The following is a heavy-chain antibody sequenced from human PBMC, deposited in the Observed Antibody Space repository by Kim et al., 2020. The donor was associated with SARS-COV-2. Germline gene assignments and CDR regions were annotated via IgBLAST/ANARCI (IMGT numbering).Heavy chain of an antibody. D-gene: IGHD6-13*01. CDR3: ARDLGGGVAAAGTNWFDP. CDR1: GGSISSYY. Sequence: SETLSLTCTVSGGSISSYYWSWIRQPPGKGLEWIGYIYYSGSTNYNPSLKSRVTISVDTSKNQFSLKLSSVTAADTAVYYCARDLGGGVAAAGTNWFDPWGQGTLVTVSS. J-gene: IGHJ5*02. CDR2: IYYSGST. V-gene: IGHV4-59*01.